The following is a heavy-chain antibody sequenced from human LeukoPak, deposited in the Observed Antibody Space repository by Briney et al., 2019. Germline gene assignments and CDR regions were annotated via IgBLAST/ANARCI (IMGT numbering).Heavy chain of an antibody. Sequence: PGGSLRLPCAASGFTFSNAWMSWVRQAPGKGLEWVGRIKSKTDGGTTDHAAPVKGRFTISRDDSKNTLYLQMNSLKTEDTAVYYCTTDRGSGYSGSYYFDYWGQGTLVTVSS. J-gene: IGHJ4*02. CDR1: GFTFSNAW. CDR3: TTDRGSGYSGSYYFDY. CDR2: IKSKTDGGTT. V-gene: IGHV3-15*01. D-gene: IGHD1-26*01.